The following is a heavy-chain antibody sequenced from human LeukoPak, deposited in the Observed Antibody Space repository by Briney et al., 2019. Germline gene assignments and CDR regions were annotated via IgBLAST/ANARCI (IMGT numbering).Heavy chain of an antibody. Sequence: SSETLSLTCTVSGGSVSSGSYYWSWIRQPPGKGLEWIGYIYYSGSTNYNPSLKSRVTISVDTSKNQFSLKLRSVTAADTAVYYCARVPGGGTAANWGQGTMVTVSS. CDR3: ARVPGGGTAAN. J-gene: IGHJ3*01. D-gene: IGHD1-7*01. CDR1: GGSVSSGSYY. CDR2: IYYSGST. V-gene: IGHV4-61*01.